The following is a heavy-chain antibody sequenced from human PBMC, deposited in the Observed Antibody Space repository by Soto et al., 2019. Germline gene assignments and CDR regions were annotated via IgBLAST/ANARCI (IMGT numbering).Heavy chain of an antibody. CDR3: AKSAPMDAGDKYYYDY. V-gene: IGHV1-69*13. D-gene: IGHD2-21*02. J-gene: IGHJ4*02. CDR2: IIPFFGTA. CDR1: GGTFSTFG. Sequence: VASVKVSCKASGGTFSTFGISWVRQAPGQGLEWMGGIIPFFGTARYSQKFEGRITITADESTNTVYMDLRSLTSEDTAIYYCAKSAPMDAGDKYYYDYWGQGALVTVSS.